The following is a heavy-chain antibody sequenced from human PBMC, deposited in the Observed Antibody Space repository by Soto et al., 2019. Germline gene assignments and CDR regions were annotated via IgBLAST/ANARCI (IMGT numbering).Heavy chain of an antibody. CDR1: GDSFSKYT. CDR3: ARGRGLYNSGRSQLDS. CDR2: IIPRFGTT. D-gene: IGHD1-26*01. Sequence: QVQLVQSGAEVEKPGSSVRVSCKASGDSFSKYTVNWVRQAPRQVLEWMGGIIPRFGTTNYAPTLQDRVTITADESMNTVYMELSSLRSEDTALYYCARGRGLYNSGRSQLDSWGQGTLVTVSS. V-gene: IGHV1-69*01. J-gene: IGHJ4*02.